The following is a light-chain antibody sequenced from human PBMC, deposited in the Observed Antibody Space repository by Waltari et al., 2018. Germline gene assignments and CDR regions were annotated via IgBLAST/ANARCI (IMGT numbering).Light chain of an antibody. CDR2: EVN. V-gene: IGLV2-8*01. CDR1: SSDVGGYDY. CDR3: SSYTSSNNCV. J-gene: IGLJ1*01. Sequence: QSALTQPASASGYPGQSVTISCTGTSSDVGGYDYVSWYQQHPGKAPKLIIYEVNKRPSGVPDRFSGSKSGNTASLTVSGLQAEDEADYYCSSYTSSNNCVLGTGTKVTVL.